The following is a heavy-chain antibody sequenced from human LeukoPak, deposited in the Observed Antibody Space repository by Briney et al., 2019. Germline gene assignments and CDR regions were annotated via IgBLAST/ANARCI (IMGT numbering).Heavy chain of an antibody. CDR1: GYTFTSYY. CDR2: INPSGGSA. D-gene: IGHD3-22*01. V-gene: IGHV1-46*01. CDR3: ARDVASSGYYWD. J-gene: IGHJ4*02. Sequence: ASVKVSCKASGYTFTSYYMHWVRQAPGQGLEWMGIINPSGGSASYAQKFQGRVTMTRDTSTSTVYMEVSSLRSEDTAVYYCARDVASSGYYWDWGQGTLVAVSS.